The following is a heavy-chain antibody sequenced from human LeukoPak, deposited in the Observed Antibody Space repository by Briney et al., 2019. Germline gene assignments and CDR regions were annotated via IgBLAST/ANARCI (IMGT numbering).Heavy chain of an antibody. CDR2: IYPGDSDT. Sequence: GESLKISCKGSGYSFTSYWIGWVRQMPGKGLEWMGIIYPGDSDTRYSPSFQGQVTISADKSISTAYLQWSGLKASDTAMYYCARHYYGSGSYYSYYYYMDVWGKGTTVTVSS. CDR3: ARHYYGSGSYYSYYYYMDV. V-gene: IGHV5-51*01. J-gene: IGHJ6*03. CDR1: GYSFTSYW. D-gene: IGHD3-10*01.